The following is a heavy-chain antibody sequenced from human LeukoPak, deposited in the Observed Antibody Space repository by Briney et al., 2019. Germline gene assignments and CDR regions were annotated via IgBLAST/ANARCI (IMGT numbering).Heavy chain of an antibody. J-gene: IGHJ6*03. CDR2: IYYSGST. Sequence: PETLSLTCTVSGGSISSYYWSWIRQPPGKGLEWIGYIYYSGSTNYNPSLKSRVTISVDTSKNQFSLKLSSVTAADTAVYFCARGRVSSSTWYSTYYYYFYMDVWGKGTTVTVSS. CDR3: ARGRVSSSTWYSTYYYYFYMDV. D-gene: IGHD1-1*01. V-gene: IGHV4-59*01. CDR1: GGSISSYY.